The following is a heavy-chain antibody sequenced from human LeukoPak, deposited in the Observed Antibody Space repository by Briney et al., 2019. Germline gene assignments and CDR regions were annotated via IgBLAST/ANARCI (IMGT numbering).Heavy chain of an antibody. D-gene: IGHD6-13*01. CDR2: INPNSGGT. CDR3: ARDWVSSHYYYYMDV. J-gene: IGHJ6*03. Sequence: GASVKVSCKASGYTFIGYYMHWVRQAPGQGLEWMGWINPNSGGTNYAQKFQGRVTMTRDTSISTAYMELSRLRSDDTAVYYCARDWVSSHYYYYMDVWGKGTTVTVSS. V-gene: IGHV1-2*02. CDR1: GYTFIGYY.